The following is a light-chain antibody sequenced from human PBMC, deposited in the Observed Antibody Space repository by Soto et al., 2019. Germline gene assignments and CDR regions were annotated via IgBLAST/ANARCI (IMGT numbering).Light chain of an antibody. CDR3: MQGSHWPPIT. CDR2: KVS. CDR1: ESLVYNDGNIY. J-gene: IGKJ5*01. Sequence: DVVLTQSPLSLPVTLGQPASISCRSSESLVYNDGNIYMNWFQQRPGQSPRRLIYKVSNRESGVPDRFSGSGSGTDFTLRISRVEAEDVGVYYCMQGSHWPPITFGQGTRLEIK. V-gene: IGKV2-30*01.